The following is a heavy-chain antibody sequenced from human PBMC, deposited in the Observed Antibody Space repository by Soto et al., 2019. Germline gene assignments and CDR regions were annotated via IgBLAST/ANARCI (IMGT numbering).Heavy chain of an antibody. CDR1: GGTFSSYA. D-gene: IGHD2-8*01. J-gene: IGHJ6*02. CDR3: ASSKDIVLMVYAPRDYYYYGMDV. V-gene: IGHV1-69*06. Sequence: SVKVSCKASGGTFSSYAISWVRQAPGQGLEWMGGIIPIFGTANYAQKFQGRVTITADKSTSTAYMELSSLRSEDTAVYYCASSKDIVLMVYAPRDYYYYGMDVWGQGTTVTVSS. CDR2: IIPIFGTA.